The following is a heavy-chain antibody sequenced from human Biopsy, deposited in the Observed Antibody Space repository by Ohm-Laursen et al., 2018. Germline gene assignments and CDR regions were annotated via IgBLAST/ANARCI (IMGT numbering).Heavy chain of an antibody. J-gene: IGHJ6*02. D-gene: IGHD4-23*01. CDR3: ARDWGGDYGGNIDYYYFYGMDV. CDR2: IKQDGSEK. CDR1: GITTRSYW. V-gene: IGHV3-7*03. Sequence: SLRLSCAASGITTRSYWMSWIRQAPGKGLEWVSNIKQDGSEKNYVASVKGRFTISRDNAKDSLFLQMNSLRADDTAVYYCARDWGGDYGGNIDYYYFYGMDVWGQGTTVTVSS.